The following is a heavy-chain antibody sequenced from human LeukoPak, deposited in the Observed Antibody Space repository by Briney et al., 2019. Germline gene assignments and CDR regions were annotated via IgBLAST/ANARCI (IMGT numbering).Heavy chain of an antibody. Sequence: GGSLRLSCAASGFTFSSYEMNWVRQAPGKGLEWVSYISSSSSTIYYADSVKGRFTISRDNAKNSLYLQMNSLRAEDTAVYYCAGSSGYYYWGFDYWGQGTLVTVSS. D-gene: IGHD3-22*01. CDR1: GFTFSSYE. J-gene: IGHJ4*02. CDR2: ISSSSSTI. V-gene: IGHV3-48*01. CDR3: AGSSGYYYWGFDY.